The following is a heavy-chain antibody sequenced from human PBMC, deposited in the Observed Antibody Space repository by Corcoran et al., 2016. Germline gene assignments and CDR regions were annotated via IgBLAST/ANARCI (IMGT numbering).Heavy chain of an antibody. CDR1: GGSFSGYY. V-gene: IGHV4-34*01. Sequence: QVQLQQWGAGLLKPSETLSLTCAVYGGSFSGYYWSWIRQPPGKGLEWIGEINHSGSTNYNPSLKSRVTISVDTSKNQFSLKLSSVTAADTAVYYCARVKVYCSSTSCHPAHATYYYGMDVWGQGTTVTVSS. D-gene: IGHD2-2*01. J-gene: IGHJ6*02. CDR3: ARVKVYCSSTSCHPAHATYYYGMDV. CDR2: INHSGST.